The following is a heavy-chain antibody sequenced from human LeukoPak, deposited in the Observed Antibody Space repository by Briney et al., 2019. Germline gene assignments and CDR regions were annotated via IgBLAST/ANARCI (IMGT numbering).Heavy chain of an antibody. Sequence: SETLSLTCAVYGGSFSGYYWSWIRQPPGKGLEWIGEINHSGSTNYNPSLKSRVTISVDTSKNQFSLKLSSVTAADTAVYYCARAYSSGWYWMGYFDYWGQGTLVTVSS. V-gene: IGHV4-34*01. CDR3: ARAYSSGWYWMGYFDY. D-gene: IGHD6-13*01. CDR1: GGSFSGYY. J-gene: IGHJ4*02. CDR2: INHSGST.